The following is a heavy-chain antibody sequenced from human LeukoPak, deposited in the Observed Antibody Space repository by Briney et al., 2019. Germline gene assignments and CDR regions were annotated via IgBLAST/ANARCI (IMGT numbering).Heavy chain of an antibody. CDR2: IYYSGST. Sequence: PSETLSLTCTVSGGSISSYYWSWIRQPPGKGLEWIGYIYYSGSTNYNPSLKSRVTISVDTSKNQFSLKVTSVTAADTAVYYCANYGVVLATYGSPSPFVYWGQGTLVTVSS. CDR3: ANYGVVLATYGSPSPFVY. V-gene: IGHV4-59*08. CDR1: GGSISSYY. J-gene: IGHJ4*02. D-gene: IGHD3-16*01.